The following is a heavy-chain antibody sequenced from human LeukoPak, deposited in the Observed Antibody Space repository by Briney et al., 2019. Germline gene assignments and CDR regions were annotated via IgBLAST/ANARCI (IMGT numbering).Heavy chain of an antibody. CDR1: GYTFTGYY. CDR3: ARADCSSTSCLNAFDI. D-gene: IGHD2-2*01. J-gene: IGHJ3*02. V-gene: IGHV1-2*06. Sequence: ASVKVSCKASGYTFTGYYMHWVRQAPGQGLEWMGRINPNSGGTNYEQKFQGRVTMTRDTSISTAYMELSRLRSDDTAVYYCARADCSSTSCLNAFDIWGQGTMVTVSS. CDR2: INPNSGGT.